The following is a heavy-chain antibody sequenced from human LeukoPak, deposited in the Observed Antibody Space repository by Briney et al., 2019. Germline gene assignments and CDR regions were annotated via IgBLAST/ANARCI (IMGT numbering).Heavy chain of an antibody. D-gene: IGHD3-10*01. CDR2: ISAYNGNT. CDR3: AREPLITMVRGVTFVDY. J-gene: IGHJ4*02. CDR1: GYTFTSYG. V-gene: IGHV1-18*01. Sequence: ASVKVSCKASGYTFTSYGINWVRQAPGQGLEWMGWISAYNGNTNYAQKLQGRVTMTTDTFTSTAYMELRSLRSDDTAVYYCAREPLITMVRGVTFVDYWGQGTLVTVSS.